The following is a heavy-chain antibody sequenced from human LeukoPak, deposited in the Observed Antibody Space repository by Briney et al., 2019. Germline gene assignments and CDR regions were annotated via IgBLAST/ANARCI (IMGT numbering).Heavy chain of an antibody. D-gene: IGHD1-26*01. CDR3: GRSPVGARYYFDY. V-gene: IGHV4-59*01. CDR1: GGSISSYY. Sequence: PSETLSLTCTVSGGSISSYYWSWIRQPPGKGLEWIGYIYYSGSTNYNPSLKSRVTISVDTSKNQFSLKLSSVTAADTAVYYCGRSPVGARYYFDYWGQGTLVTVSS. CDR2: IYYSGST. J-gene: IGHJ4*02.